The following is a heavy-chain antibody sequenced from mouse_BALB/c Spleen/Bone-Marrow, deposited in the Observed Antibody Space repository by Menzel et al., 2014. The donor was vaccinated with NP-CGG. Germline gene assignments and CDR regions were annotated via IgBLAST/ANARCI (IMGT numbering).Heavy chain of an antibody. Sequence: QVQLQQSGSVLVRPGASVKLSCQASGYTFTSSWMHWAKQRPGQGLKWIGEIHPNSGSTNYNEKFKGKATLTVDTSSSTAYVDLSSLTAENSAVYFCARHHRYAYYFDYWGQGTTLTVSS. D-gene: IGHD2-14*01. V-gene: IGHV1S130*01. CDR3: ARHHRYAYYFDY. CDR1: GYTFTSSW. CDR2: IHPNSGST. J-gene: IGHJ2*01.